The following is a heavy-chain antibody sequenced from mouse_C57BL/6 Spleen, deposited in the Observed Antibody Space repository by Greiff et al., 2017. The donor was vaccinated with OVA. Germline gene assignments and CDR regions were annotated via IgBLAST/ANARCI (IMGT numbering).Heavy chain of an antibody. V-gene: IGHV1-4*01. CDR1: GYTFTSYT. D-gene: IGHD2-4*01. CDR3: ARTGDYDAWLAY. Sequence: VQLQQSGAELARPGASVKMSCKASGYTFTSYTMHWVKQRPGQGLEWIGYINPSSGYTKYNQKFKDKATLTADKSSSTAYMQLSSLTSEDSAVYYCARTGDYDAWLAYWGQGTPVTVSA. CDR2: INPSSGYT. J-gene: IGHJ3*01.